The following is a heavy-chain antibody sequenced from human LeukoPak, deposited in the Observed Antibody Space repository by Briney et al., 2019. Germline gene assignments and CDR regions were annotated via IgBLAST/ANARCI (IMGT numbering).Heavy chain of an antibody. V-gene: IGHV3-23*01. CDR1: GFTFRSYA. CDR2: ISGGGGST. CDR3: AKDIVVVTSGANAIDI. J-gene: IGHJ3*02. D-gene: IGHD2-21*02. Sequence: GGSLRLSCAASGFTFRSYAMSWVRQAPGKGLEWVSSISGGGGSTYYADSVKGRFTISRDNSKITLYLQMNSLRAEDTAVYYCAKDIVVVTSGANAIDIWGQGTMVTVSS.